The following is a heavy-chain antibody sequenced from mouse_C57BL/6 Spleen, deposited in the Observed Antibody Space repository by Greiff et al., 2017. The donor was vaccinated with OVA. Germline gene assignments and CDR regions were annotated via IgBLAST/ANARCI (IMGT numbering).Heavy chain of an antibody. CDR3: ARYSNYDAMDY. V-gene: IGHV7-3*01. J-gene: IGHJ4*01. CDR2: IRNKANGYTT. Sequence: EVQRVESGGGLVQPGGSLSLSCAASGFTFTDYYMSWVRQPPGKALEWLGFIRNKANGYTTEYSASVKGRFTISRDNSQSILYPQMNALRAEDSATYYCARYSNYDAMDYWGQGTSVTVSS. CDR1: GFTFTDYY. D-gene: IGHD2-1*01.